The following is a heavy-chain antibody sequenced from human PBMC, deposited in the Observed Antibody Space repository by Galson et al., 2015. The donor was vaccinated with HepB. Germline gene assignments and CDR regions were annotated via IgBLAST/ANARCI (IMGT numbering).Heavy chain of an antibody. CDR1: GYSFTSYW. J-gene: IGHJ6*02. V-gene: IGHV5-10-1*01. CDR3: ARVAAGGSGSLGVTWYYGMDV. CDR2: IDPSDSYT. D-gene: IGHD3-10*01. Sequence: QSGAEVKKPGESLRISCKGSGYSFTSYWISWVRQMPGKGLEWMGRIDPSDSYTNYSPSFQGHVTISADKSISTAYLQWSSLKASDTAMYYCARVAAGGSGSLGVTWYYGMDVWGQGTTVTVSS.